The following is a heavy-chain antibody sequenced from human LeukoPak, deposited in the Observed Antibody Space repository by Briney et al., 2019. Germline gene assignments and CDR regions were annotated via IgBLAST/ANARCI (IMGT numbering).Heavy chain of an antibody. V-gene: IGHV4-30-2*01. CDR1: GRSISSGGYY. CDR2: IYHSGST. CDR3: ARDVTASASFWAYRGFDP. J-gene: IGHJ5*02. D-gene: IGHD2-15*01. Sequence: PSHTLSLICTVSGRSISSGGYYWSWIRQPPGKGLEWFGYIYHSGSTYYNPSLKSRVTISVDRSKNQFSLKLSSVTAADTAVYYCARDVTASASFWAYRGFDPWGQGTLVTVSS.